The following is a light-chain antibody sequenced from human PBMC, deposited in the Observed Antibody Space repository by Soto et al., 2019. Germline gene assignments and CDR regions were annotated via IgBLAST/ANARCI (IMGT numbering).Light chain of an antibody. CDR3: QQRSNWPIT. Sequence: EIVLTQSPATLSLSPGERATLSCRASQSVSSYLAWYQQKPGQAPRLLIYDASNRATGIQARFSGSGSATDFTLTIASLEPEDFAVYYCQQRSNWPITFGQGTRLEIK. J-gene: IGKJ5*01. V-gene: IGKV3-11*01. CDR2: DAS. CDR1: QSVSSY.